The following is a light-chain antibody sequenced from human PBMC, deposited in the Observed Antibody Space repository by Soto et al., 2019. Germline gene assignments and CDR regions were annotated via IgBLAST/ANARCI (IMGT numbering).Light chain of an antibody. Sequence: EIVMTQSPATLSLCPVEGAPLSCRASRSVSSNLAWYQQKPGQAPRLLIYGASARATGIPARFRGSGSGTDFTLTISSLQSEDFAVYYCQQYNNWPITFGQGTRLEIK. V-gene: IGKV3-15*01. CDR2: GAS. CDR1: RSVSSN. J-gene: IGKJ5*01. CDR3: QQYNNWPIT.